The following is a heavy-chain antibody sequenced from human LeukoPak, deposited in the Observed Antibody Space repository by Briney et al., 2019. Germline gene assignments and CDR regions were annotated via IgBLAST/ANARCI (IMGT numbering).Heavy chain of an antibody. D-gene: IGHD6-19*01. CDR2: IKQDGSQK. V-gene: IGHV3-7*01. J-gene: IGHJ4*02. Sequence: GGSLRLSCAASGFTFSSYWIGWVRQAPGKGLEWVANIKQDGSQKFYVDSVKGRFTISRDNAKNSVFLQMNSLRAEDTATYYCARENSRGRFDYWGQGSLVTVSS. CDR3: ARENSRGRFDY. CDR1: GFTFSSYW.